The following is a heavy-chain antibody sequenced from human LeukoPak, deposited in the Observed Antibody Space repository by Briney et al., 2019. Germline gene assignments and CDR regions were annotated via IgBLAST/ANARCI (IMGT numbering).Heavy chain of an antibody. CDR3: ARVILWFGELSHFDY. CDR1: GYTFTSYG. J-gene: IGHJ4*02. Sequence: ASVKVSCKASGYTFTSYGISWVRQAPGQGLEWMGWISAYNGNTNYAQKLQGRVTMTTDTSTSTAHMELRSLRSDDTAVYYCARVILWFGELSHFDYWGQGTLVTVSS. V-gene: IGHV1-18*01. CDR2: ISAYNGNT. D-gene: IGHD3-10*01.